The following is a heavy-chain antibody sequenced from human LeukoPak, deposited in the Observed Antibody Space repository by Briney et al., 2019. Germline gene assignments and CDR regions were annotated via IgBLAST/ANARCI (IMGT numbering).Heavy chain of an antibody. V-gene: IGHV4-59*01. CDR2: IYYSGST. D-gene: IGHD2-15*01. CDR3: ARVVGYCSGGSCYYYYGMDV. J-gene: IGHJ6*04. Sequence: SETLSLTCTVSGGSISSYYWSWIRQPPGKGLEWIWYIYYSGSTNYNPSLKSRVTISVDTSKNQFSLKLTSVTAADTAVYYCARVVGYCSGGSCYYYYGMDVWGKGTTVTVSS. CDR1: GGSISSYY.